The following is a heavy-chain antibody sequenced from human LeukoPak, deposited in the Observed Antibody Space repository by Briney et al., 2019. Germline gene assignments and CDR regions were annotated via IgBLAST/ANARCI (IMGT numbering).Heavy chain of an antibody. CDR2: MNPNSGNT. J-gene: IGHJ4*02. CDR3: ASSVYCSGGSCYSSFDY. Sequence: ASVKVSRKASGYTFTSYDINWVRQATGQGLEWMGWMNPNSGNTAYAQEFQGRVTMTRNTPISTAYMELSSLRSEDTAVYYCASSVYCSGGSCYSSFDYWGQGTLVTVSS. D-gene: IGHD2-15*01. CDR1: GYTFTSYD. V-gene: IGHV1-8*01.